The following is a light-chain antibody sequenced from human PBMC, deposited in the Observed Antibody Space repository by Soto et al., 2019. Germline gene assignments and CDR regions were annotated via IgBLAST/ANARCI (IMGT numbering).Light chain of an antibody. CDR3: SSYTNVRTLV. Sequence: QSALTQPASVSGSPGQSITISCTGTSRDVGSYNYVSWYQQHPGKAPKLMIYDVSNRPSGVSNRFSGSKSGNMASLTISGLHADDEADYYCSSYTNVRTLVFGGGTKLTVL. V-gene: IGLV2-14*01. CDR1: SRDVGSYNY. J-gene: IGLJ2*01. CDR2: DVS.